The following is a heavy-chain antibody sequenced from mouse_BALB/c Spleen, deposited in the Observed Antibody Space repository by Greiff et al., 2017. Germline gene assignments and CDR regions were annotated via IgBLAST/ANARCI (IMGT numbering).Heavy chain of an antibody. Sequence: VQLQESGPGLVQPSQSLSITCTVSGFSLTSYGVHWVRQSPGKGLEWLGVIWSGGGTDYNAAYISRLSISKDNSKSQVFLKMNSLQTDDTAMYYCARDHYAMDYWGQGTSGTVSS. CDR3: ARDHYAMDY. V-gene: IGHV2-2*01. CDR2: IWSGGGT. J-gene: IGHJ4*01. CDR1: GFSLTSYG.